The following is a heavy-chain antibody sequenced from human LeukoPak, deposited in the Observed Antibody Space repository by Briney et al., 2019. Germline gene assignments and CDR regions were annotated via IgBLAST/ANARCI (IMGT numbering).Heavy chain of an antibody. Sequence: TGGSLRLSCATSGFTFSSYGLNWVRQAPGKGLEWVSYISSSSSSTYYADSVKGRFTISRDNAKNSLYLQMNSLRAEDTAVYYCARDADGYNPDAFDIWGQGTMVTVSS. J-gene: IGHJ3*02. CDR1: GFTFSSYG. V-gene: IGHV3-48*01. CDR2: ISSSSSST. D-gene: IGHD5-24*01. CDR3: ARDADGYNPDAFDI.